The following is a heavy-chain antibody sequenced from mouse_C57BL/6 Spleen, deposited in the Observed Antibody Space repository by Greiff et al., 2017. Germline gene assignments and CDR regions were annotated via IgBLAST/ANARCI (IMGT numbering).Heavy chain of an antibody. J-gene: IGHJ4*01. V-gene: IGHV1-36*01. Sequence: VQLQQSGPVLVKPGPSVKISCKASGFTFTDYYMHWVKQSHGKSLEWIGLVYPYNGGTSYNQKFKGKAPLTVDTSSSTAYMELNSLTSEDSAVYYCAICGYYSDYAMDYWGQGTSVTVSS. D-gene: IGHD2-3*01. CDR2: VYPYNGGT. CDR3: AICGYYSDYAMDY. CDR1: GFTFTDYY.